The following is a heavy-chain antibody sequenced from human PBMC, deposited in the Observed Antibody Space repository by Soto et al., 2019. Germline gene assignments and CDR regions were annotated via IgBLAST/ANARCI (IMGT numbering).Heavy chain of an antibody. CDR3: ARGASDFGVVPIDY. CDR1: GGSISSYY. CDR2: IYYSGST. V-gene: IGHV4-59*01. J-gene: IGHJ4*02. D-gene: IGHD3-3*01. Sequence: PSETLSLTCTVSGGSISSYYWSWIRQPPGKGLEWIGYIYYSGSTNYNPSLKSRVTISVDTSKSQFSLKLSSVTAADTAVYYCARGASDFGVVPIDYWGQGTLVTVSS.